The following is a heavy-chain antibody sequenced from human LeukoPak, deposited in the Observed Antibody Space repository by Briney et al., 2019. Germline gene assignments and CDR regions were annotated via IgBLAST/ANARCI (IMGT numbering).Heavy chain of an antibody. V-gene: IGHV4-34*01. CDR3: ARVGIYYDSSSFDP. CDR1: GGSFSGYY. Sequence: SETLSLTCAVYGGSFSGYYWSWIRQPPGKGLEWIGEINHSGSTNYNPSLKSRVTISVDTSKNQFSLKLSSVTAADTAVYYCARVGIYYDSSSFDPWGQGTLVTVSS. D-gene: IGHD3-22*01. J-gene: IGHJ5*02. CDR2: INHSGST.